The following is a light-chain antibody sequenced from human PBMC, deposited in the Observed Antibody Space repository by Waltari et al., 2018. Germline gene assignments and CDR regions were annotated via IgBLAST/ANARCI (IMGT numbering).Light chain of an antibody. Sequence: DFQLTQSPSFLSASVGDRVTITCRASQGISRHLAWYQQKPGEAPKLLIDDVSTLQSGVPSRFRCSGFGTEFTLTISSLQPEDSATYYCQKLDNYPPPTFGQGTRLEI. CDR2: DVS. CDR1: QGISRH. V-gene: IGKV1-9*01. J-gene: IGKJ5*01. CDR3: QKLDNYPPPT.